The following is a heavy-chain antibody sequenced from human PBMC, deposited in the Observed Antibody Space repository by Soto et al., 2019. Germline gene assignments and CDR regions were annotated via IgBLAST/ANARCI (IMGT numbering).Heavy chain of an antibody. J-gene: IGHJ3*02. Sequence: GGSLRLSCAASGFTFSSYAMSWVRQAPGKGLEWVSAISGSGGSTYYADSVKGRFTISRDNSKNTLYLQMNSLRAEDTAVYYCAKDRITMVRGVYAFDIWGQGTMVTVSS. D-gene: IGHD3-10*01. CDR1: GFTFSSYA. V-gene: IGHV3-23*01. CDR2: ISGSGGST. CDR3: AKDRITMVRGVYAFDI.